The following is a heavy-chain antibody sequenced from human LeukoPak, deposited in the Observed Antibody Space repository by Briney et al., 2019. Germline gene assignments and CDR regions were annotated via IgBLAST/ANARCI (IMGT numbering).Heavy chain of an antibody. J-gene: IGHJ4*02. V-gene: IGHV1-69*02. Sequence: SVKVSCKASGGTFSSYTISWVRQAPGQGLEWTGRIIPILGIANYAQKFQGRVTITADKSTSTAYMELSSLRSEDTAVYYCARGYDFWSGFDYWGQGTLVTVSS. CDR3: ARGYDFWSGFDY. CDR2: IIPILGIA. CDR1: GGTFSSYT. D-gene: IGHD3-3*01.